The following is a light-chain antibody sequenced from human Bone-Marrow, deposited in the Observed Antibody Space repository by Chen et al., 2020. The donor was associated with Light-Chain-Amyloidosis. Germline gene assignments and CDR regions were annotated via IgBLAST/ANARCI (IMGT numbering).Light chain of an antibody. Sequence: QSALTQPRSVSGPPGQSVTISCTGGSSDVGGYNYVSWYQQYAGKAPKVMIYDVSQRPSGVPDRFSGSKFGNTASLTISGLQTEYEADYYCSSYAGSHIYVFGTGTKVIV. CDR2: DVS. J-gene: IGLJ1*01. V-gene: IGLV2-11*01. CDR3: SSYAGSHIYV. CDR1: SSDVGGYNY.